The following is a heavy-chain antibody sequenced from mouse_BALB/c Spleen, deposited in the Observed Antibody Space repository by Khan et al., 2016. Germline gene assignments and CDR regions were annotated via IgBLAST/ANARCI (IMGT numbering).Heavy chain of an antibody. Sequence: EVELVESGGGLVKPGGSLKLSCAASGFTFSSYAMSWVRQTPEKRLEWVATISSGGSYTYYPDSVKGRFTISRDNAKNTLYLQMGSLRSEDTAMYYCARRSYYAMDYWGQGTSVTVSS. J-gene: IGHJ4*01. CDR3: ARRSYYAMDY. V-gene: IGHV5-9-3*01. CDR1: GFTFSSYA. CDR2: ISSGGSYT.